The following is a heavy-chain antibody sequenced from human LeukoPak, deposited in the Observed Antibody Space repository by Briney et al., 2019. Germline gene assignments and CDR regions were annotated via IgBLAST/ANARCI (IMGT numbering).Heavy chain of an antibody. J-gene: IGHJ4*02. CDR2: IYYSGST. CDR1: GGSISSGGYY. V-gene: IGHV4-31*03. Sequence: SETLSLTCTVSGGSISSGGYYWSWIRQHPGKGLEWIGYIYYSGSTYYNPSLKSRVTISVDTSKNQFSLKLGSVTAADTAVYYCARRSGTEERGYFDYWGQGTLVTVSS. CDR3: ARRSGTEERGYFDY. D-gene: IGHD1-1*01.